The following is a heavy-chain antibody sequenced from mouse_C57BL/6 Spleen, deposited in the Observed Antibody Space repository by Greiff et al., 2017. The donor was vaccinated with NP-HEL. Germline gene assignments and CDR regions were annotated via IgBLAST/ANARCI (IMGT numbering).Heavy chain of an antibody. V-gene: IGHV1-82*01. Sequence: QVQLKESGPELVKPGASVKISCKASGYAFSSSWMNWVKQRPGKGLEWIGRIYPGDGDTNYNGKFKGKATLTADKSSSTAYMQLSSLTSEDSAVYFCARPVVGGGLYFDVWGTGTTVTVSS. CDR2: IYPGDGDT. CDR1: GYAFSSSW. J-gene: IGHJ1*03. CDR3: ARPVVGGGLYFDV. D-gene: IGHD1-1*01.